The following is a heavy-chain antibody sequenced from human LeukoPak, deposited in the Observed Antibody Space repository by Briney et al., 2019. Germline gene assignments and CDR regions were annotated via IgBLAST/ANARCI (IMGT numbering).Heavy chain of an antibody. D-gene: IGHD3-10*01. CDR1: GGSIRSGSYY. Sequence: SSETLSLTCSVSGGSIRSGSYYWGWIRQPPAMGLEWIGSIYYSGSTYDNPSLKSRVTISVDTSKNQFSLKLSSVTAADTAVYYCARDRPITMVRGLGYYYYYGMDVWGQGTTVTVSS. CDR2: IYYSGST. CDR3: ARDRPITMVRGLGYYYYYGMDV. V-gene: IGHV4-39*07. J-gene: IGHJ6*02.